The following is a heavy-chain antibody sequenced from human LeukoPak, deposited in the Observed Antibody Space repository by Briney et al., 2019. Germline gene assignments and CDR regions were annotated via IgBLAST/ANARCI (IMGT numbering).Heavy chain of an antibody. Sequence: PGGSLRLSCAASGFTFSSYGMHWVRQAPGKGLEWVAFIRYDGSNKYYADSVKGRLTISRDNSKNTLYLQMNSLRVEDTAVYYCAKDQIYCSSTSCYGWFDSWGQGTLVTVSS. CDR2: IRYDGSNK. CDR1: GFTFSSYG. J-gene: IGHJ5*01. V-gene: IGHV3-30*02. CDR3: AKDQIYCSSTSCYGWFDS. D-gene: IGHD2-2*01.